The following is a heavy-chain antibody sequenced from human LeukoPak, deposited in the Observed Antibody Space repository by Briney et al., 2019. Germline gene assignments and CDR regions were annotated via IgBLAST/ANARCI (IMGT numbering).Heavy chain of an antibody. J-gene: IGHJ4*02. D-gene: IGHD6-13*01. CDR1: GFTFDDYT. V-gene: IGHV3-43*01. CDR3: AKVLSPGYSDDY. CDR2: ISWDGGST. Sequence: PGGSLRLSCAASGFTFDDYTMHWVRQAPGKGLEWVSLISWDGGSTYYADSVKGRFTISRDNSKNSLYLQMNSLRTEDTALYYCAKVLSPGYSDDYWGQGTLVTVSS.